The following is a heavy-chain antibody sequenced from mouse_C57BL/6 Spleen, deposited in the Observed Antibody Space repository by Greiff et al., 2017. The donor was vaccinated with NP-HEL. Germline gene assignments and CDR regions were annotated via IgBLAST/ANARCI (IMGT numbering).Heavy chain of an antibody. D-gene: IGHD2-3*01. Sequence: EVKLMESGPGLVKPSQSLSLTCSVTGYSITSGYYWNWIRQFPGNKLEWMGYISYDGSNNYNPSLKNRISITRDTSKNQFFLKLNSVTTEDTATYYCARNYDGYSIDYWGQGTTLTVSS. J-gene: IGHJ2*01. CDR1: GYSITSGYY. CDR2: ISYDGSN. CDR3: ARNYDGYSIDY. V-gene: IGHV3-6*01.